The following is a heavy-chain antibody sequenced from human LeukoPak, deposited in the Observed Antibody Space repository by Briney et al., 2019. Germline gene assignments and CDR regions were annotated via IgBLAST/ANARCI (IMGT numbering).Heavy chain of an antibody. CDR3: TTYPMVYAMNY. V-gene: IGHV3-15*01. Sequence: PGGSLRLSCAASGFTFSSYWMSWVRQAPGKGLEWVGRIKSKTDGGTTDYAAPVKGRFTISRDDSKNTLYLQINSLKTEDIAVYYCTTYPMVYAMNYWGQGTLVTVSS. J-gene: IGHJ4*02. CDR1: GFTFSSYW. D-gene: IGHD2-8*01. CDR2: IKSKTDGGTT.